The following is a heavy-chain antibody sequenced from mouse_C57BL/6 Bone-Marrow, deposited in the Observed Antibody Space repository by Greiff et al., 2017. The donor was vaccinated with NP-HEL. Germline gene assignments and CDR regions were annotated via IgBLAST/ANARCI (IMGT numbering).Heavy chain of an antibody. Sequence: QVQLQQSDAELVKPGASVKISCKVSGYTFTDYPIHWMKQRPEQGLEWIGYIYPRDGSTKYTEKFKGQATLTADKSSSPASMQLNSLTSEDSAVYYGARRGAMDDWGQGTSVTVAS. V-gene: IGHV1-78*01. CDR2: IYPRDGST. J-gene: IGHJ4*01. CDR3: ARRGAMDD. CDR1: GYTFTDYP.